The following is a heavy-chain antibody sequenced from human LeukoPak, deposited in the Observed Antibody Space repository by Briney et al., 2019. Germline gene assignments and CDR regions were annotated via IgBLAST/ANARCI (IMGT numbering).Heavy chain of an antibody. Sequence: GGSLRLSCAASGFTFSSYAMSWVRQAPGKGLKWVSTISGSGGDTYYADSVKGRFTISRDSSKNTLYLQMNSLRAEDTAVYYCAKNRGYSSDWFDPWGQGTLVTVSS. J-gene: IGHJ5*02. D-gene: IGHD6-19*01. CDR2: ISGSGGDT. CDR1: GFTFSSYA. CDR3: AKNRGYSSDWFDP. V-gene: IGHV3-23*01.